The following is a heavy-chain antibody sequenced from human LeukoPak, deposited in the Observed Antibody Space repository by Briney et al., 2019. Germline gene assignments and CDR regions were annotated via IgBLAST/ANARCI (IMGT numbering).Heavy chain of an antibody. J-gene: IGHJ3*02. Sequence: GASVKVSCKASGYTFTSYYMHWVRQAPGQALEWMGIINPSGGSTSYAQKFQGRVTMTRDMSTSTVYMELSSLRSEDSAVYYCAGSSRYDAFDIWGQGKMVTVSS. CDR3: AGSSRYDAFDI. V-gene: IGHV1-46*01. CDR1: GYTFTSYY. CDR2: INPSGGST.